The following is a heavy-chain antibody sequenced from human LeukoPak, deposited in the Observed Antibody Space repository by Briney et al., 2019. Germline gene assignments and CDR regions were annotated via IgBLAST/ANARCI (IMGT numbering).Heavy chain of an antibody. CDR1: GFTFSSYA. CDR3: ARSSGYSYGYGGY. Sequence: GGSLRLSCAASGFTFSSYAMSWVRQAPGKGLEWVSIINKSGGSTNYADSVKGRFTISRDNSENTLYLQVNSLRAEDTAVYYCARSSGYSYGYGGYWGQGTLVTVSS. J-gene: IGHJ4*02. CDR2: INKSGGST. D-gene: IGHD5-18*01. V-gene: IGHV3-23*01.